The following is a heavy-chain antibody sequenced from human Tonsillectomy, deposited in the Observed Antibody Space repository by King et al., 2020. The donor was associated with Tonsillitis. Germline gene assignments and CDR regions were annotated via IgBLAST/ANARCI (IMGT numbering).Heavy chain of an antibody. V-gene: IGHV3-9*01. CDR3: AKDTRALYDFWTGSFDY. CDR2: ISWNSGGT. J-gene: IGHJ4*02. D-gene: IGHD3-3*01. Sequence: VQLVESGGGLVQPGRSLRLSCAASGFTFADYAMHWVRQAPGKGLEWVSGISWNSGGTGYAESVQGRFTISRDTAKNSLYLQMNSLRAEDTALYYCAKDTRALYDFWTGSFDYWGQGTLVTVSS. CDR1: GFTFADYA.